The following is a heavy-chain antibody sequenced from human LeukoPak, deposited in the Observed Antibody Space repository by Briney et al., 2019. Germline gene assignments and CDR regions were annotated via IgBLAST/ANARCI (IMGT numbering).Heavy chain of an antibody. CDR2: ISAYNGNT. D-gene: IGHD3-3*01. CDR1: GYTFTSYG. J-gene: IGHJ6*02. CDR3: ARGVRFLEWPSDYGMDV. V-gene: IGHV1-18*01. Sequence: APVKVSCKASGYTFTSYGISWVRQAPGQGLEWMGWISAYNGNTNYAQKLQGRVTMTTDTSTSTAYMELRSLRSDDTAVYYCARGVRFLEWPSDYGMDVWGQGTTVTVSS.